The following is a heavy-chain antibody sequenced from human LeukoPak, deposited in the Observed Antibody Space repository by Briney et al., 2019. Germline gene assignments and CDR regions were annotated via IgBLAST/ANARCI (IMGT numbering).Heavy chain of an antibody. D-gene: IGHD6-19*01. CDR3: ARARYSSGHYFFDF. CDR1: GYTFTNYG. CDR2: TSTYNGDT. J-gene: IGHJ4*02. Sequence: ASVKVSCKASGYTFTNYGINWVRQAPGQGLEWMGWTSTYNGDTNYAQKVQGRVTMTTDTSTSTVYMELSSLRSEDTAVYYCARARYSSGHYFFDFWGQGTLVTVSS. V-gene: IGHV1-18*01.